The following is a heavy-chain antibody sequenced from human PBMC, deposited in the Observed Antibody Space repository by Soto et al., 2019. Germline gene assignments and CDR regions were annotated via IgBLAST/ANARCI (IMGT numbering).Heavy chain of an antibody. CDR1: GGSISSSSYY. J-gene: IGHJ4*02. Sequence: PSETLSLTCTVSGGSISSSSYYWGWIRQPPGKGLEWIGSIYYSGSTYYNPSLKSRVTISVDTSKNQFSLKLSSVTAADTAVYYCATKIAVAALYFDYWGQGTLVTVSS. CDR3: ATKIAVAALYFDY. CDR2: IYYSGST. D-gene: IGHD6-19*01. V-gene: IGHV4-39*01.